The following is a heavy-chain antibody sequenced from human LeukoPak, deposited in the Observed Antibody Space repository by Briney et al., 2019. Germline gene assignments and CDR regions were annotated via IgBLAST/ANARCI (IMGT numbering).Heavy chain of an antibody. CDR3: AREWWYLDY. J-gene: IGHJ4*02. Sequence: GGSQRLSCAASGFTFSTYAMTWVRQAPGRGLEWVARIKEDGSDTYYVDSVKGRFTISRDKAKKTVYLQMNSLRVEDTAVYYCAREWWYLDYWGQGTLVTVSS. CDR1: GFTFSTYA. CDR2: IKEDGSDT. D-gene: IGHD2-15*01. V-gene: IGHV3-7*05.